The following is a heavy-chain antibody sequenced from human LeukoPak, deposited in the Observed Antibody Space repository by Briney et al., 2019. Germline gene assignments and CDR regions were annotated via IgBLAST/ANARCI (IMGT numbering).Heavy chain of an antibody. CDR2: MNPNSGNT. CDR1: GGTFSSYA. CDR3: ARGPKKGLKGSGYVFDY. V-gene: IGHV1-8*02. Sequence: ASVKASCKASGGTFSSYAISWVRQATGQGLEWVGWMNPNSGNTGYAQKFQGRVTMTRNTSISTAYMELSSLRSEDTAVYYCARGPKKGLKGSGYVFDYWGQGTLVTVSS. J-gene: IGHJ4*02. D-gene: IGHD5-12*01.